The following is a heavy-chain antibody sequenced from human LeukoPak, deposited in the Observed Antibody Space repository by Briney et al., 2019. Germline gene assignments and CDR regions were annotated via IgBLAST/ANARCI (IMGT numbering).Heavy chain of an antibody. CDR2: IIQDGSEK. CDR3: ARVSRDFYSNYYYYYGMDV. CDR1: GFIFSSYW. J-gene: IGHJ6*02. D-gene: IGHD4-11*01. V-gene: IGHV3-7*01. Sequence: GGSLRLSCAASGFIFSSYWMSWVRQAPGKGLEWVANIIQDGSEKYYVDSVKGRFTISRDNAKNSLYLQMNSLRAEDTAVYYCARVSRDFYSNYYYYYGMDVWGQGTTVTVSS.